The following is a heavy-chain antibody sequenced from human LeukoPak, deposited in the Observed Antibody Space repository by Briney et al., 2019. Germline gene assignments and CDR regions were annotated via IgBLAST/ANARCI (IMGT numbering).Heavy chain of an antibody. Sequence: PSETLSLTCTVSGGSISSYYWSWIRQPPGKGLEWIGYIYYSGSTNYNPSLKSRVTISVDTSKNQFSLKLSSVTAADTAVYYCARVGYSSSWYFDYWAREPWSPSPQ. J-gene: IGHJ4*02. D-gene: IGHD6-13*01. CDR2: IYYSGST. CDR1: GGSISSYY. CDR3: ARVGYSSSWYFDY. V-gene: IGHV4-59*01.